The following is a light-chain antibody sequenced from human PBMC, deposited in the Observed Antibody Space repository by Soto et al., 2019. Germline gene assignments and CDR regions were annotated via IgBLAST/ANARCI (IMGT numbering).Light chain of an antibody. V-gene: IGKV1-5*01. CDR2: DAS. J-gene: IGKJ1*01. CDR1: QSVNKW. CDR3: QQYNSYSWT. Sequence: DIQMTQSPSSLSASVGDRVTITCRASQSVNKWLAWFQQKPGKVPKLLIFDASTLQTGVPSRFGGGGSGTEFTLTISSLQPDDIATYSCQQYNSYSWTFGQGTKVDIK.